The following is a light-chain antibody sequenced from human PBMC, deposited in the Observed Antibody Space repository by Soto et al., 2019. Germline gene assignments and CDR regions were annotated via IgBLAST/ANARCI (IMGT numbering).Light chain of an antibody. J-gene: IGKJ1*01. CDR3: LQGTHFPPWT. CDR2: KVS. Sequence: DVVMTQSPLSLSVTLGQSASISCSSSQSLVSSDGDAYLNWFHQRPGQSPRRLMYKVSDRDSGVPDRFSGNGSGTYLTLTINKVEAEDIGVYYCLQGTHFPPWTFGQGTKVAIK. CDR1: QSLVSSDGDAY. V-gene: IGKV2-30*01.